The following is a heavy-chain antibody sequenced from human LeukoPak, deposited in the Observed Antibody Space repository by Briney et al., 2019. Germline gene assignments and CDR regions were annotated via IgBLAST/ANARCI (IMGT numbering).Heavy chain of an antibody. CDR1: GFTFSSYG. CDR2: ISYDGSNK. Sequence: GGSLRLSCAASGFTFSSYGMHWVRQAPGKGLEWVAVISYDGSNKYYADSVKGRFTISRDNSKNTLYLQMNSLGAEDTAVYYCAKDYLYGDYFDYWGQGTLVTVSS. V-gene: IGHV3-30*18. D-gene: IGHD4-17*01. CDR3: AKDYLYGDYFDY. J-gene: IGHJ4*02.